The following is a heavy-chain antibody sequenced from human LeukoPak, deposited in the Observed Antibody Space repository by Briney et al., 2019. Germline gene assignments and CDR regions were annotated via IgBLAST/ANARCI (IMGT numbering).Heavy chain of an antibody. V-gene: IGHV4-4*02. Sequence: SGTLSLTCAISGGSISSSNWWTWVRQPPGKGLEWVGEIYLRGNTNYNPSLESRATISVDESKTQLSLRLESVTAADTAVYYCARGNITTVTASWGPGTLLTVSS. CDR2: IYLRGNT. CDR3: ARGNITTVTAS. J-gene: IGHJ5*02. D-gene: IGHD4-17*01. CDR1: GGSISSSNW.